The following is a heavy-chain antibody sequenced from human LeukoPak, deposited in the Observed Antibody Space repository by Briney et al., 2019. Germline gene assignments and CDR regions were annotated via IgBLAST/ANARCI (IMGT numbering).Heavy chain of an antibody. CDR3: ARGQYSAHDY. CDR2: TYYRSKWYN. CDR1: GDSVSRNSVA. J-gene: IGHJ4*02. Sequence: SQTLSLICAISGDSVSRNSVAWNWIRQSPSRGLEWLGRTYYRSKWYNDYAVSVRSRISINPDTSKNQFSLQLNSVTPEDTAVYYCARGQYSAHDYWGQGTLVTVSS. V-gene: IGHV6-1*01. D-gene: IGHD4-11*01.